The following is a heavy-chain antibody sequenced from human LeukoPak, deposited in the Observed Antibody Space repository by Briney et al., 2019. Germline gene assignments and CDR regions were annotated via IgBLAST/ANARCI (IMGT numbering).Heavy chain of an antibody. CDR3: ARRPRGYYYFDY. CDR1: GGSISGYY. CDR2: IYYSGST. D-gene: IGHD2-15*01. Sequence: SETLSLTCTVSGGSISGYYWSWIRQPPGKGLEWIGYIYYSGSTNYNPSLESRVTMSLDTSKNQFSLKLSSVTAADTAVYYCARRPRGYYYFDYWGQGTLVTVSS. V-gene: IGHV4-59*08. J-gene: IGHJ4*02.